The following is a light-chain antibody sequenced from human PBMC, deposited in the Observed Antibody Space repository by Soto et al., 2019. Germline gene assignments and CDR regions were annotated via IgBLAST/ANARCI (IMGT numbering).Light chain of an antibody. CDR2: AAS. J-gene: IGKJ4*01. Sequence: DIQMTQSPSSLSASVGDRVTITCRASESISNNLNWYQHKPGKAPKVLIYAASSLQSGVPSRFSGSGSGTDFTLTISSLQPEDFAIYYCQQSFSTHALTFGGGTKVEIK. CDR1: ESISNN. CDR3: QQSFSTHALT. V-gene: IGKV1-39*01.